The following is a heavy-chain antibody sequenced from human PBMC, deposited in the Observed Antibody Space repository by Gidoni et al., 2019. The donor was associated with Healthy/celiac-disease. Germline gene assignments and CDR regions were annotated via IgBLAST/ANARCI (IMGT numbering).Heavy chain of an antibody. V-gene: IGHV3-73*01. Sequence: EVQLVESGGGLVQPGGSLKLSCAASGFTFSGSAMHWVRPASGKGLEWVGRIRSKANSYATAYAASVKGRFTISRDDSKNTAYLQMNSLKTEDTAVYYCTTTHGYCSGGSCYDHYYYYYMDVWGKGTTVTVSS. CDR2: IRSKANSYAT. CDR1: GFTFSGSA. J-gene: IGHJ6*03. CDR3: TTTHGYCSGGSCYDHYYYYYMDV. D-gene: IGHD2-15*01.